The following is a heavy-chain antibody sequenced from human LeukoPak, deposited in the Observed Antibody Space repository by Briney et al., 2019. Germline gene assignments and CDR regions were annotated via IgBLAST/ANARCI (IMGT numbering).Heavy chain of an antibody. V-gene: IGHV4-34*01. J-gene: IGHJ6*03. Sequence: SETLSLTCTVSGGSISGYYWSWIRQSPGKGLEWIGEINHSGSTNYNPSLQSRVTISVDTSKNQLSLELNSVTAADTAVYYCARNQRPPLRLYYSFMDVWGKGTTVTVSS. D-gene: IGHD4-17*01. CDR1: GGSISGYY. CDR2: INHSGST. CDR3: ARNQRPPLRLYYSFMDV.